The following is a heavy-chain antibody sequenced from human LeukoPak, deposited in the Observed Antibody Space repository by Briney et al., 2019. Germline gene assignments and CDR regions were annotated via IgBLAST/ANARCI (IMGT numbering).Heavy chain of an antibody. V-gene: IGHV3-48*01. CDR3: ARDGPGYCSGGICYCNYYGFDV. D-gene: IGHD2-15*01. Sequence: GGSLRLSCSSSGFTFSSFSMNWVRQAPGKGLEWVSHINSGSNTIYYAASVKGRFTISRDNAKNSLYLQLNSLRAEDTAVYYCARDGPGYCSGGICYCNYYGFDVWGQGTTVTVSS. J-gene: IGHJ6*02. CDR2: INSGSNTI. CDR1: GFTFSSFS.